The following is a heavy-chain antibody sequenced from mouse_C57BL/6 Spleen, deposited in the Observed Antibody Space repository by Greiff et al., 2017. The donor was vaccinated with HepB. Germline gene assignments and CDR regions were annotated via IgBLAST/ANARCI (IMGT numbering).Heavy chain of an antibody. V-gene: IGHV7-3*01. CDR3: ASLYYYGSSYPYFDY. CDR1: GFTFTDYY. J-gene: IGHJ2*01. CDR2: IRNKANGYTT. D-gene: IGHD1-1*01. Sequence: EVQVVESGGGLVQPGGSLSLSCAASGFTFTDYYMSWVRQPPGKALEWLGFIRNKANGYTTEYSASVKGRFTISRDNSQSILYLQMNALRAEDSATYYCASLYYYGSSYPYFDYWGQGTTLTVSS.